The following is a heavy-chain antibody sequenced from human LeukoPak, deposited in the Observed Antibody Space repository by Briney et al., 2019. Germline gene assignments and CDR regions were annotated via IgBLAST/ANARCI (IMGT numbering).Heavy chain of an antibody. CDR1: GGSISSYY. V-gene: IGHV4-59*01. CDR2: IYYSGST. J-gene: IGHJ3*02. D-gene: IGHD3-16*01. CDR3: AGGRTRAFDI. Sequence: SETLSLTCTVSGGSISSYYWSWIRQPPGKGLEWVGYIYYSGSTNYNPSLKSRVTISVDTSKNQFSLKLSSVTAADTAVYYCAGGRTRAFDIWGQGTMVTVSS.